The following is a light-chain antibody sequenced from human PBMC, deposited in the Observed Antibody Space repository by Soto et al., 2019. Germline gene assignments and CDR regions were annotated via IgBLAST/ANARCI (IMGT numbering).Light chain of an antibody. Sequence: DIQLTQSPAFVSASVGDRVTITCRASQGIRNFLAWYHQKPGKAPKLLIYAASTLQSGVPSRFRGSGSGTEFTLTITRLQPDDFATYYCQQWHSYPPVTFGGGTKVEI. CDR2: AAS. CDR1: QGIRNF. J-gene: IGKJ4*01. CDR3: QQWHSYPPVT. V-gene: IGKV1-9*01.